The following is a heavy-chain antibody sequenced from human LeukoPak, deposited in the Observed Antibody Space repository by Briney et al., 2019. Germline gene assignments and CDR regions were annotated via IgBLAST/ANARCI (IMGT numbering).Heavy chain of an antibody. CDR3: TTEGGASGYCSSTSCY. CDR2: IRSNTDGGST. D-gene: IGHD2-2*01. V-gene: IGHV3-15*01. Sequence: PGGSLRLSCAASGFTFNNAWMNWVRPAPGKGLEWVGRIRSNTDGGSTDYAAPMKGRFTISRDDSKNTLYLQMNSLKTEDTAVYYCTTEGGASGYCSSTSCYWGQGTLVTVSS. J-gene: IGHJ4*02. CDR1: GFTFNNAW.